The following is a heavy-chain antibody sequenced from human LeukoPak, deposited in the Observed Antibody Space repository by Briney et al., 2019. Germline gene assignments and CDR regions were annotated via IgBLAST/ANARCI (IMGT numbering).Heavy chain of an antibody. J-gene: IGHJ5*02. CDR1: GGSISSSSYY. Sequence: SETLSLTCTVSGGSISSSSYYWGWIRQPPGKGLEWIGSIYYSGSTYYNPSLKSRVTISVDTSKNQSSLKLSSVTAADTAVYYCARRIDYYDSSGPNWFDPWGQGTLVTVSS. CDR2: IYYSGST. V-gene: IGHV4-39*01. D-gene: IGHD3-22*01. CDR3: ARRIDYYDSSGPNWFDP.